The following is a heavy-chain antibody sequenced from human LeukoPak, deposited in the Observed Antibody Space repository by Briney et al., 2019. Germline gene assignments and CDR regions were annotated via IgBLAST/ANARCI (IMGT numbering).Heavy chain of an antibody. CDR2: ISGSGGST. J-gene: IGHJ4*02. D-gene: IGHD2-21*02. CDR1: GFTFSSYA. CDR3: AKPVGYCGGDCYAFDY. Sequence: PGGSLRLSCAASGFTFSSYAMSWVRQAPGKGLEWVSAISGSGGSTYYADSVKGRFTISRDNSKNTLCLQMNSLRAEDTAVYYCAKPVGYCGGDCYAFDYWGQGTLVTVSS. V-gene: IGHV3-23*01.